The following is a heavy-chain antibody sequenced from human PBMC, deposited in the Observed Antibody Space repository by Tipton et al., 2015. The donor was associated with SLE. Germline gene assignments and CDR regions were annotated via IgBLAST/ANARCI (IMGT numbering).Heavy chain of an antibody. Sequence: SLRLSCAASGFTFSSYWMSWVRQAPGKGLEWVANIKQDGSEKYYVDSVKGRFTISRDNAKNSLYLQMNSLRAEDTAVYYCARALEDMPTVPWYSDLWGRDTLVTVSS. CDR1: GFTFSSYW. CDR3: ARALEDMPTVPWYSDL. J-gene: IGHJ2*01. D-gene: IGHD4-17*01. V-gene: IGHV3-7*01. CDR2: IKQDGSEK.